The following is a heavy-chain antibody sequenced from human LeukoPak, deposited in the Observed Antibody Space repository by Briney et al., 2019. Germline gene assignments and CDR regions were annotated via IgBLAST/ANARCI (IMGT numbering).Heavy chain of an antibody. CDR2: IIPIFGTA. CDR1: GGTFSSYA. V-gene: IGHV1-69*06. CDR3: ARDQIGYNWKGGYYFDY. Sequence: SVKVSCKASGGTFSSYAISWVRQAPGRGLEWMGGIIPIFGTANYAQKFQGRVTITADKSTSTAYMELSSLRSEDTAVYYCARDQIGYNWKGGYYFDYWGQGTLVTVSS. D-gene: IGHD1-1*01. J-gene: IGHJ4*02.